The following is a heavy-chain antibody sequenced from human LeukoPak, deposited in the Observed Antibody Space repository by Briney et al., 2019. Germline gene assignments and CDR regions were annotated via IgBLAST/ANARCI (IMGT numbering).Heavy chain of an antibody. CDR3: AIEWVGFDY. V-gene: IGHV3-7*01. CDR1: GFTFSSYR. CDR2: IKQDGSEK. J-gene: IGHJ4*02. D-gene: IGHD1-26*01. Sequence: GGSLRLSCAASGFTFSSYRMSWVRQAPGKGLEWVANIKQDGSEKYYVDSVKGRFTISRDNAKNSLYLQMNSLRAEDTAVYYCAIEWVGFDYWGQGTLVTVSS.